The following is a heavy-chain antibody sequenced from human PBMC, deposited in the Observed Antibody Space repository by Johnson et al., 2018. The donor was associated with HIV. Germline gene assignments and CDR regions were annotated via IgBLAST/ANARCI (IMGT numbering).Heavy chain of an antibody. CDR1: GFTFDDYG. J-gene: IGHJ3*02. CDR2: IHWNGGST. CDR3: ARDLGSGYNDALDI. D-gene: IGHD3-22*01. V-gene: IGHV3-20*04. Sequence: VQLVESGGGVVRPGGSLRLSCTASGFTFDDYGMSWVRQAPGRGLEWVSGIHWNGGSTGYADSVKGRFTISRDNAKNSLYLQMNSLRAEDTALYYCARDLGSGYNDALDIWGQGTMVTISS.